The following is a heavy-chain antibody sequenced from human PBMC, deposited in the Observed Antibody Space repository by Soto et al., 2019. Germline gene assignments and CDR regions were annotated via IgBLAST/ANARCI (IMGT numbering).Heavy chain of an antibody. CDR3: AKDRHPDGIWTFDC. J-gene: IGHJ4*02. V-gene: IGHV3-66*01. CDR1: GFTVGTKY. CDR2: IYSGGST. D-gene: IGHD3-9*01. Sequence: GGSLRLSCAASGFTVGTKYMSWVRQAPGKGLEWVSVIYSGGSTFYADSVRGRFTISRDNSKNTVNLQMSALRAEDTALYYCAKDRHPDGIWTFDCWGQGTLVTVSS.